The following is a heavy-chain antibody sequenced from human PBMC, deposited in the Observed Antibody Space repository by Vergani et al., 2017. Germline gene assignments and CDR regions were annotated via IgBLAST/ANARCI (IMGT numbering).Heavy chain of an antibody. CDR1: GYTFTGYY. D-gene: IGHD5-18*01. CDR2: INPNSGGT. J-gene: IGHJ4*02. Sequence: QVQLVQSGAEVKKPGASVKVSCKASGYTFTGYYMHWVRQAPGQGLEWMGWINPNSGGTNYAQKFQGRVTITADKSTSTAYMELSSLRSEDTAVYYCAIHVDTATDYWGQGTLVTVSS. V-gene: IGHV1-2*02. CDR3: AIHVDTATDY.